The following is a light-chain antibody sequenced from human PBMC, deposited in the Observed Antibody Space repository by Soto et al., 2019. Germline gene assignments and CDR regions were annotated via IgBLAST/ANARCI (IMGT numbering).Light chain of an antibody. Sequence: DIQMTQSPSSLSASVGDRATITCRASQDIRRSLAWYQQKAGKVPKLLIQAASDLASGVPARFSGSGSGTVFTLTIAGLQPEDVGTYYCQKHRNGPLTFGGGTRVEIK. J-gene: IGKJ4*01. CDR1: QDIRRS. CDR2: AAS. CDR3: QKHRNGPLT. V-gene: IGKV1-27*01.